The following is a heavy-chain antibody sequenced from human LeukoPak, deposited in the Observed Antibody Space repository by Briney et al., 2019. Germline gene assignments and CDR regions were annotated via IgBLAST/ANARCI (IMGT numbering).Heavy chain of an antibody. V-gene: IGHV4-4*02. CDR3: ARDFFPYYYGSGSSYDKGY. D-gene: IGHD3-10*01. J-gene: IGHJ4*02. Sequence: KTSETLSLTCAVSGGSISSSNWWSWVRQPPGKGLEWIGEIYHSGSTNYNPSLKSRVTISVDKSKNQFSLKLSSVTAADTAVYYCARDFFPYYYGSGSSYDKGYWGQGTLVTVSS. CDR2: IYHSGST. CDR1: GGSISSSNW.